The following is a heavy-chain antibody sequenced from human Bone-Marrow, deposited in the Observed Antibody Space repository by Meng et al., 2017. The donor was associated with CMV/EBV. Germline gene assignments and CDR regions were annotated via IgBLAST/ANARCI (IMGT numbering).Heavy chain of an antibody. Sequence: GESLKISCAASGFTFSSYAMHWVRQAPGKGLEWVAVISYDGSNKYYADSVKGRFTISRDNSKYILFLQMNNLRAEDTAIYYCAKDIWGWQFDYWGHGKLVTVSS. CDR1: GFTFSSYA. CDR2: ISYDGSNK. J-gene: IGHJ4*01. D-gene: IGHD4/OR15-4a*01. CDR3: AKDIWGWQFDY. V-gene: IGHV3-30*04.